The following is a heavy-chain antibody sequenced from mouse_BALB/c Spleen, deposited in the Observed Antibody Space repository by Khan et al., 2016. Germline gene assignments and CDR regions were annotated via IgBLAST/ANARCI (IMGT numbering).Heavy chain of an antibody. Sequence: IQLVQSGPELKKPGETVKISCKASGYTFTNYGMNWVKQAPGKGLKWMGWINTYTGEPTYADDFKGRFAFSLETSASTAYLQINNLKNEDTATYFCARRHYGSSYDAWFAYWGQGTLVTVSA. V-gene: IGHV9-3-1*01. CDR2: INTYTGEP. J-gene: IGHJ3*01. CDR1: GYTFTNYG. CDR3: ARRHYGSSYDAWFAY. D-gene: IGHD1-1*01.